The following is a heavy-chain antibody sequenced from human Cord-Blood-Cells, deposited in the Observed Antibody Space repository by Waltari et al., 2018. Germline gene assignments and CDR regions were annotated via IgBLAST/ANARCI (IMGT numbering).Heavy chain of an antibody. D-gene: IGHD6-13*01. J-gene: IGHJ4*02. V-gene: IGHV1-46*01. CDR3: ARVCIAATELDY. Sequence: QVQLVQSGAEVKKPGASVKVSCKASGYTFTSYYMHWVRQAPGQGLEWMGIINPSGGSTSYAQSFQDRVTMTRDTSTSTVYMELSSLRSEDTAVYYCARVCIAATELDYWGQGTLVTVSS. CDR2: INPSGGST. CDR1: GYTFTSYY.